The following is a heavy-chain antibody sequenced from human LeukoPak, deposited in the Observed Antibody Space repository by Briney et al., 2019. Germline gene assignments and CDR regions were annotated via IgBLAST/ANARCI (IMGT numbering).Heavy chain of an antibody. Sequence: SETLSLTCTVSGGSISSYYWSWIRQPPGKGLEWIGYIYYSGSTNYNPSLKSRVTISVDTSKNQFSLKLSSVTAADTAVYYCARLGNTMARDYWGQGTLVTVSS. CDR3: ARLGNTMARDY. V-gene: IGHV4-59*01. J-gene: IGHJ4*02. CDR2: IYYSGST. D-gene: IGHD3-10*01. CDR1: GGSISSYY.